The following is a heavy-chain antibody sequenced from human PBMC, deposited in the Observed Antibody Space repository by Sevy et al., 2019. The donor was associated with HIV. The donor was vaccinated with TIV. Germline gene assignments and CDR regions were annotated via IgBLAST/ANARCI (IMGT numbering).Heavy chain of an antibody. CDR1: GFTFSTYA. CDR2: ISGSGGST. CDR3: ARRPDFGVVIPTGVMDV. V-gene: IGHV3-23*01. J-gene: IGHJ6*02. D-gene: IGHD3-3*01. Sequence: GGSLRLSCAASGFTFSTYAMTWVRQAPGKGLQWVSVISGSGGSTYYADSVKGRFTISRDNSKNTMYLQMNSLRAEDTAVYYCARRPDFGVVIPTGVMDVLGQGTTVTVSS.